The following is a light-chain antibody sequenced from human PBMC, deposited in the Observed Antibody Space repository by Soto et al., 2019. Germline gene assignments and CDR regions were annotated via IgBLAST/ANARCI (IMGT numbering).Light chain of an antibody. Sequence: QAVVTQPPSVSGAPGQRVTISCTGTRSNIGAGFDVHWYQQLPGTAPKLLIYDNNNRPSGVPDRFSGSKSGTSASLAITGLQAEDDADYYCQSYDGSLSGPVVFGGGTQLTVL. CDR3: QSYDGSLSGPVV. V-gene: IGLV1-40*01. J-gene: IGLJ2*01. CDR1: RSNIGAGFD. CDR2: DNN.